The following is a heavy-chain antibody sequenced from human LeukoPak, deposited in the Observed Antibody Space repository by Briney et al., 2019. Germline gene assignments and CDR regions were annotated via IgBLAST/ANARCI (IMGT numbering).Heavy chain of an antibody. CDR1: GYTFTGYS. J-gene: IGHJ3*02. CDR3: ARVPRETKYYYDSSGYLQGAFDI. D-gene: IGHD3-22*01. V-gene: IGHV1-2*06. CDR2: INPNSGGT. Sequence: ASVKVSCKASGYTFTGYSMHWVRQAPGQGLEWMGRINPNSGGTNYAQKFQGRVTMTRDTSISTAYMELSRLRSDDTAVYYCARVPRETKYYYDSSGYLQGAFDIWGQGTMVTVS.